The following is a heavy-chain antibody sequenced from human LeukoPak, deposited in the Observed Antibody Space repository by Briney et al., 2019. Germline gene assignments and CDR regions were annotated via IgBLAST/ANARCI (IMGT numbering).Heavy chain of an antibody. J-gene: IGHJ4*02. D-gene: IGHD6-19*01. CDR3: AGGDRNGWYFDH. Sequence: PGGSLRLSCAASGVTVSSNYMSWVRQAPGKGLEWVSVMYSGGSTYYADSVKGRFTISRDNSKNTLYLQMNSLRAEDTAVYYCAGGDRNGWYFDHWGQGVLVTVSS. V-gene: IGHV3-53*01. CDR2: MYSGGST. CDR1: GVTVSSNY.